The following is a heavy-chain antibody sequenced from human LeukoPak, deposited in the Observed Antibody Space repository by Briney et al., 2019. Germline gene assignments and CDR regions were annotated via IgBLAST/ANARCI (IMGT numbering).Heavy chain of an antibody. V-gene: IGHV1-69*13. CDR3: ARGKGNYYDSSGYSGFDY. Sequence: ASVQVSCKASGGTFSSYAISWVRQAAGHGLEWMGGIIPIFGTANYAQKFQGRVTITADESTSTAYMELSSLRSEDTAVYYCARGKGNYYDSSGYSGFDYWGQGTLVTVSS. CDR2: IIPIFGTA. J-gene: IGHJ4*02. D-gene: IGHD3-22*01. CDR1: GGTFSSYA.